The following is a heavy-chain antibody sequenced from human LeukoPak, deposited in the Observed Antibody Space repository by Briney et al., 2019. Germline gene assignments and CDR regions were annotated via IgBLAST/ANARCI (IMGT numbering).Heavy chain of an antibody. Sequence: GGSLRLSCAASRFTVSSNYMSWVRQAPGKGLEWVSVIYSGGSTYYADSVKGRFTISRHNSKNTLYLQMNSLRAEDTAVYYCAREPYGSGSYYMGDIWGQGTMVTVSS. J-gene: IGHJ3*02. CDR2: IYSGGST. D-gene: IGHD3-10*01. CDR3: AREPYGSGSYYMGDI. CDR1: RFTVSSNY. V-gene: IGHV3-53*04.